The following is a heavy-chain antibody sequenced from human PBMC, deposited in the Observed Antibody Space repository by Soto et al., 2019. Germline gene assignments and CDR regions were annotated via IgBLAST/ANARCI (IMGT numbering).Heavy chain of an antibody. Sequence: PSETLSLTCAVYGGSFSGYYWSWIRQPPGKGLEWIGEINHSGSTNYNPSLKSRVTISVDTSKNQFSLKLSSVTAADTAVYYCARGGIVATIRDYYYMDVWGKGTTVTVSS. D-gene: IGHD5-12*01. CDR2: INHSGST. CDR3: ARGGIVATIRDYYYMDV. V-gene: IGHV4-34*01. J-gene: IGHJ6*03. CDR1: GGSFSGYY.